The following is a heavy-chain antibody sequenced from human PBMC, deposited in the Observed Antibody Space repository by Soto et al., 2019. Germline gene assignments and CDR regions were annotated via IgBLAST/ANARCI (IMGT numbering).Heavy chain of an antibody. J-gene: IGHJ6*02. Sequence: PSESLSITGAVYVGSVRGYYWSWIRQPPGKGLEWIGEINHSGSTNYNPSLKSRVTISVDTSKNQFSLKLSSVTAADTAVYYCARDLGAAAPYYYGMDVWGQGTTVTVSS. D-gene: IGHD6-13*01. CDR2: INHSGST. CDR1: VGSVRGYY. V-gene: IGHV4-34*01. CDR3: ARDLGAAAPYYYGMDV.